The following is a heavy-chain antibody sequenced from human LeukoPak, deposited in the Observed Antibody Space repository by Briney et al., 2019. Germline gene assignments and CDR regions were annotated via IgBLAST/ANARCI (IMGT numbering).Heavy chain of an antibody. J-gene: IGHJ4*02. CDR2: IYYSGST. D-gene: IGHD2-2*01. Sequence: PSETLSLTCTVSGGSISSGGYYWSWIRQHPGKGLEWIGYIYYSGSTYYNPSLKSRVTISVDTSKNQFSLKLSSVTAADTAVYYCAREPHCSTSTSCCAGGYYFDYWGQGTLVTISS. CDR1: GGSISSGGYY. CDR3: AREPHCSTSTSCCAGGYYFDY. V-gene: IGHV4-31*03.